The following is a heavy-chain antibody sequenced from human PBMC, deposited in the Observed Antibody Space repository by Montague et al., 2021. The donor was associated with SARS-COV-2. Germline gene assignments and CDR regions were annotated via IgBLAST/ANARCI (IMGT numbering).Heavy chain of an antibody. CDR1: GVSVTDYY. V-gene: IGHV4-59*08. D-gene: IGHD3-16*01. Sequence: SETLSLTCTVSGVSVTDYYWSWIRQPPGKGLEWVGDVFYNKGTNFKPSLKIRVAISVYTYKTQFSLRLTSVTAADTAFYDCVRHPHYDGLNGPPDFWDQGTLVTVSS. CDR2: VFYNKGT. J-gene: IGHJ4*02. CDR3: VRHPHYDGLNGPPDF.